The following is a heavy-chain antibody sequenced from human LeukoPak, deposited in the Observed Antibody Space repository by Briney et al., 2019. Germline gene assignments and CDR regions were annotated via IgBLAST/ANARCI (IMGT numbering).Heavy chain of an antibody. J-gene: IGHJ6*03. CDR1: GGSFNGYY. V-gene: IGHV4-34*01. CDR3: ARGCIAAAAGVYYYYYMDV. Sequence: PSETLSLTCAVYGGSFNGYYWSWIRQPPGKGLEWIGEINHSGSTNYNPSLKSPINISVDTSKNQYALKLSSVTAADTAVYYCARGCIAAAAGVYYYYYMDVWGKGTTVTVSS. D-gene: IGHD6-13*01. CDR2: INHSGST.